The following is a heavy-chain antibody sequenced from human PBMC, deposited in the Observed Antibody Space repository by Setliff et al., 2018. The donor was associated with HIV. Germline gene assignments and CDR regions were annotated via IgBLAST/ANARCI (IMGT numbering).Heavy chain of an antibody. CDR2: INPNSGGT. J-gene: IGHJ4*02. D-gene: IGHD3-22*01. CDR3: ARDFTYDYDSSGPG. Sequence: GASVKVSCKASGYTFTGYYMHWVRQAPGQGLEWMGWINPNSGGTNYAQKFQGRVTMTRDTSISTAYLELNRLRSDDTAVYYCARDFTYDYDSSGPGWGQGTLVTVSS. V-gene: IGHV1-2*02. CDR1: GYTFTGYY.